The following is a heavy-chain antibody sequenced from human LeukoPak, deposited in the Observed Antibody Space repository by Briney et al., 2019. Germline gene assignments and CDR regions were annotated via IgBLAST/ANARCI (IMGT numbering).Heavy chain of an antibody. CDR1: GFTFSSYA. V-gene: IGHV3-23*01. J-gene: IGHJ4*02. CDR2: ISGSGGNT. CDR3: AKDVFEDRYFDY. D-gene: IGHD1-14*01. Sequence: GGSLRLSCAASGFTFSSYAMNWVRQAPGKGLEWVSGISGSGGNTYYTDSVKGRFTISRDNSKNTLYLQMNSLRAEDTAVYYCAKDVFEDRYFDYWGQGTLVTVSS.